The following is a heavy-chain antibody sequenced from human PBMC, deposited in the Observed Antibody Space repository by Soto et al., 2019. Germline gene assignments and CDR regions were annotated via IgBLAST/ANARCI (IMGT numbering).Heavy chain of an antibody. D-gene: IGHD4-17*01. CDR3: ARGTTTVTTFDY. J-gene: IGHJ4*02. CDR2: IYHSGST. CDR1: GCSISSGGYS. Sequence: SETLSLTCAVSGCSISSGGYSGIWIRQPPGKGLECIGYIYHSGSTYYNPSLKSRVTISVDRSKNQLSLKLSSVTAADTAVYYCARGTTTVTTFDYWGQGTLVTVS. V-gene: IGHV4-30-2*01.